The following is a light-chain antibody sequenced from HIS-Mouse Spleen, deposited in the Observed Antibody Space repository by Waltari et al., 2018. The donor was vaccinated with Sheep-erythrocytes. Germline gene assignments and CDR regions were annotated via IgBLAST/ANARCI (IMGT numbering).Light chain of an antibody. CDR2: DAS. CDR3: QQRSNWYT. J-gene: IGKJ2*01. Sequence: EIVLTQSPATLSLSPGERSTLSCRASQSVSSYLAWYQQKPCQPPRLLLYDASNRATGIPARFSGSGSGTDFTLTISSLEPEDFAVYYCQQRSNWYTFGQGTKLEIK. V-gene: IGKV3-11*01. CDR1: QSVSSY.